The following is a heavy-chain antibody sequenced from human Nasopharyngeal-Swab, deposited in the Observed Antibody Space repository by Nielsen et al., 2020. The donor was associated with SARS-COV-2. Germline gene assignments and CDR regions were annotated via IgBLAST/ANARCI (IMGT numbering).Heavy chain of an antibody. V-gene: IGHV4-59*08. CDR3: ARQDYVRAFDI. CDR2: IYYSGST. CDR1: GGSISSYY. D-gene: IGHD3-10*02. J-gene: IGHJ3*02. Sequence: SDPLSLTCTVSGGSISSYYWSWIRQPPGKGLEWIGYIYYSGSTNYKPSPKNRVTISQDTSKNQFSLKLSSVTAADTAVYYCARQDYVRAFDIWGQGTMVTIAS.